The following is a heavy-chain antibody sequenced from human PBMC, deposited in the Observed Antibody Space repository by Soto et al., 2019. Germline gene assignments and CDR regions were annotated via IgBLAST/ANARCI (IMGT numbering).Heavy chain of an antibody. CDR2: IGYDGSNK. D-gene: IGHD3-3*01. CDR1: GFTFSSYG. V-gene: IGHV3-33*01. CDR3: ARDSGVYDFWSGPGRVDAFDI. Sequence: QVQLVESGGGVVQPGRSLRLSCAASGFTFSSYGMHWVRQAPGKGLEWVAVIGYDGSNKYYADSVKGRFTISRDNSKNTLYLQMNSLRAEDTAVYYCARDSGVYDFWSGPGRVDAFDIWGQGTMVTVSS. J-gene: IGHJ3*02.